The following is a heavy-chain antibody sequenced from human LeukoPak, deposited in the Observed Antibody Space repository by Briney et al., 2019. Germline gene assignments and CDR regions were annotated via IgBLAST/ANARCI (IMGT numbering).Heavy chain of an antibody. CDR1: GYTFTSYG. CDR3: ARGPGGRSGYYPLEDYYYYYYMDV. J-gene: IGHJ6*03. Sequence: ASVKVSCKASGYTFTSYGISWVRQAPGQGLEWMGWISAYNGNTNYAQNLQGRVTMTTDTSTRTAYMELRNLRSDDTAVYYCARGPGGRSGYYPLEDYYYYYYMDVWGKGTTVTVSS. CDR2: ISAYNGNT. V-gene: IGHV1-18*01. D-gene: IGHD3-22*01.